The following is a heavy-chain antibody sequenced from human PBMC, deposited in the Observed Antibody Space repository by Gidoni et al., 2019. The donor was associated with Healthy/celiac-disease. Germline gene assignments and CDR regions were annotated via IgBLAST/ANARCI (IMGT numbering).Heavy chain of an antibody. CDR3: ARVVYSSGWYSRSYGMDV. CDR2: IWYDGSNK. Sequence: QVQLLESGGGVVQPGRSLRLSFAASGFTFSSYGMHWVRQAPGKGLEWVAVIWYDGSNKYYADSVKGRFTISRDNPKNTLYLQMNSLRAEDTAVYYCARVVYSSGWYSRSYGMDVWGQGTTVTVSS. V-gene: IGHV3-33*01. CDR1: GFTFSSYG. J-gene: IGHJ6*02. D-gene: IGHD6-19*01.